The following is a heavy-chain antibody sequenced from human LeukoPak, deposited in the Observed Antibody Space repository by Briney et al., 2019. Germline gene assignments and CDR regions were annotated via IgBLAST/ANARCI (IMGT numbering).Heavy chain of an antibody. CDR1: GFTFSSYA. V-gene: IGHV3-30*04. Sequence: PGRSLRLSCAASGFTFSSYAMHWVRQAPGKGLEWVAVTSYDGSIKYYADSVKGRFTISRDNSKNTLYLQMNSLRAEDTAVYYCARGARAVVITTDYWGQGTPVTVSS. CDR3: ARGARAVVITTDY. CDR2: TSYDGSIK. J-gene: IGHJ4*02. D-gene: IGHD3-22*01.